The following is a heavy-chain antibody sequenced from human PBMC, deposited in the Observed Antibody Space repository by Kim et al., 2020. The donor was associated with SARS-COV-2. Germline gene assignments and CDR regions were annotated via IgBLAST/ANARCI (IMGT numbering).Heavy chain of an antibody. CDR2: INPNSGGT. V-gene: IGHV1-2*02. D-gene: IGHD3-9*01. J-gene: IGHJ4*02. CDR3: ARPITPPYDILTGYGY. Sequence: ASVKVSCKASGYTFTGYYMHWVRQAPGQGLEWMGWINPNSGGTNYAQKFQGRVTMTRDTSISTAYMELSRLRSDDTAVYYCARPITPPYDILTGYGYWGQGTLVTVSS. CDR1: GYTFTGYY.